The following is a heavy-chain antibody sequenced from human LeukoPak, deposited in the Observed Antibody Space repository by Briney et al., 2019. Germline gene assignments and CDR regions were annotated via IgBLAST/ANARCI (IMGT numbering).Heavy chain of an antibody. J-gene: IGHJ4*02. CDR1: GGSLSSSSFY. D-gene: IGHD3-9*01. CDR2: ISYSGST. CDR3: ATDLGRVFDPAGDY. V-gene: IGHV4-39*01. Sequence: PSETLSLTCSVSGGSLSSSSFYWGWLRQPPGRGLEWVGSISYSGSTYYNPSLKSRVTISVDSSKNQFSLKLSSVTAADTAVYYCATDLGRVFDPAGDYWGQGTLVTVSS.